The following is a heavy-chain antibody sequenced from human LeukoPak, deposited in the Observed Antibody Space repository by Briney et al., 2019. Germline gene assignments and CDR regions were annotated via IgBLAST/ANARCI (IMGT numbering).Heavy chain of an antibody. CDR3: ARDLSVEVPATQSYYYYGMDV. Sequence: SETLSLTCTVSGGSISSYYWSWIRQPAGKGLEWIGRIYTSGSTNYNPSLKSRVTMSVDTSKNQFSLKLSSVTAADTAVYYCARDLSVEVPATQSYYYYGMDVWGQGTTVTVSS. V-gene: IGHV4-4*07. D-gene: IGHD2-2*01. CDR2: IYTSGST. CDR1: GGSISSYY. J-gene: IGHJ6*02.